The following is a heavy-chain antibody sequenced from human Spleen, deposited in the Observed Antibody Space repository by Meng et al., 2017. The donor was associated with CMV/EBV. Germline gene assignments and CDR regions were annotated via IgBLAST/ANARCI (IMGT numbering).Heavy chain of an antibody. D-gene: IGHD6-13*01. J-gene: IGHJ4*02. V-gene: IGHV3-53*01. CDR1: GFTVSSNY. CDR3: ARGSVAAAGTFDY. CDR2: IYSGCCT. Sequence: GESLKISCAASGFTVSSNYMSWVRQAPGKGLEWVSVIYSGCCTYYADSVKGRFTISRDNYKNTLYLQMNSLRAEDTAVYYCARGSVAAAGTFDYWGQGTLVTVSS.